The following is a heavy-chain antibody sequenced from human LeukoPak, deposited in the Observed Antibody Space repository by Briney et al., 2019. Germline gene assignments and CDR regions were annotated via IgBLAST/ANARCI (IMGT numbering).Heavy chain of an antibody. CDR1: GGTFSSYA. CDR3: ARDPDYYDSSGQFDY. J-gene: IGHJ4*02. V-gene: IGHV1-69*13. D-gene: IGHD3-22*01. Sequence: GASVKVSCKASGGTFSSYAISWVRQAPGQGLEWMGGIIPIFGTANYAQKFQGRVTITADESTSTAYMELRSLRSDDTAVYYCARDPDYYDSSGQFDYWGQGTLVTVSS. CDR2: IIPIFGTA.